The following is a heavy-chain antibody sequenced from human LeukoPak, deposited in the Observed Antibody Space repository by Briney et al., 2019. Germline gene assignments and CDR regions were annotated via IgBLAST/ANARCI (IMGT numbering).Heavy chain of an antibody. CDR3: ARLVLWLGEPYPPPFDY. Sequence: ASVKVSCKASGYTFTGYYMHWVRQAPGQGLEWMGWINPNSGGTNYAQKFQGRVTMTRDTSISTAYMELSRLRSDDTAVYYCARLVLWLGEPYPPPFDYWGQGTLVTVSS. V-gene: IGHV1-2*02. CDR1: GYTFTGYY. CDR2: INPNSGGT. D-gene: IGHD3-10*01. J-gene: IGHJ4*02.